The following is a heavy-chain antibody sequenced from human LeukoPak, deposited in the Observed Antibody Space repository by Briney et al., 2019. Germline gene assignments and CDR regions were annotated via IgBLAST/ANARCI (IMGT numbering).Heavy chain of an antibody. V-gene: IGHV4-30-2*01. J-gene: IGHJ4*02. Sequence: KASETLSLTCAVSGGSISSGGYSWRWIRQPPGKGLEWIVYIYHSGSTYYNPSLKSRVTISVDRSKNQFSLKLSSVTAADTAVYYCASSGWYRPNYYFDYWGQGTLVTVSS. CDR1: GGSISSGGYS. CDR3: ASSGWYRPNYYFDY. CDR2: IYHSGST. D-gene: IGHD6-19*01.